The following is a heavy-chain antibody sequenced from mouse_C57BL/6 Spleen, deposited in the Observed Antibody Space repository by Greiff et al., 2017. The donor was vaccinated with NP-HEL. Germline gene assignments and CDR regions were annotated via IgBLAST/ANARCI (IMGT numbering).Heavy chain of an antibody. CDR1: GFNIKDYY. D-gene: IGHD1-1*01. CDR3: ARLGGGYYGSSYWFAY. V-gene: IGHV14-2*01. CDR2: IDPEDGET. J-gene: IGHJ3*01. Sequence: EVHLVESGAELVKPGASVKLSCTASGFNIKDYYMHWVKQRTEQGLEWIGRIDPEDGETKYAPKFQGKATITADTSSNTAYLQLSSLTSEDTAVYYCARLGGGYYGSSYWFAYWGQGTLVTVSA.